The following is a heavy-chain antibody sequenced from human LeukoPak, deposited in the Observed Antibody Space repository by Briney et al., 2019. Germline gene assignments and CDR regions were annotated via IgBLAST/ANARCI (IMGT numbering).Heavy chain of an antibody. J-gene: IGHJ3*02. CDR3: ARPLDYDILTGYFKGAFDI. Sequence: GESLQISCKGSGYSFTRYWIGWLRQMPGKGLEWMGIIYPGDSDTRYSPSFQGQVTISADKSISTAYLQWGSLKASDTAMYYCARPLDYDILTGYFKGAFDIWGQGTMVSVSS. V-gene: IGHV5-51*01. CDR2: IYPGDSDT. CDR1: GYSFTRYW. D-gene: IGHD3-9*01.